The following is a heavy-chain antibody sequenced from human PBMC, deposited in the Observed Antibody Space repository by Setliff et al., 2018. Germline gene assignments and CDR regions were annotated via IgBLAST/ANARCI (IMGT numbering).Heavy chain of an antibody. CDR1: GFTFSDYY. Sequence: GGSLRLSCAASGFTFSDYYMSWIRQAPGKGLEWVANIKQDGSEKYYVDSVKGRFTISRDNAKNSLYLQMNSLRAEDTAVYYCARDGLLWFGELLSEYYFDYWGQGTLVTVSS. J-gene: IGHJ4*02. CDR3: ARDGLLWFGELLSEYYFDY. V-gene: IGHV3-7*01. D-gene: IGHD3-10*01. CDR2: IKQDGSEK.